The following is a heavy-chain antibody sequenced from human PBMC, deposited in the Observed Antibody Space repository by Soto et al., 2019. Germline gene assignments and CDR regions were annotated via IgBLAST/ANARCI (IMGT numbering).Heavy chain of an antibody. J-gene: IGHJ4*02. CDR1: GASLTSGGYY. CDR2: ISSSGNT. V-gene: IGHV4-31*03. CDR3: GSGRLWFRDVWYFDL. Sequence: QVQLQESGPGLVKSSQTLSLTCTVSGASLTSGGYYWNWIRQRPGKGLEWVGYISSSGNTYYNPSLKSRVTISVDTYKNQCSLKLTSFTAVDTAVYYGGSGRLWFRDVWYFDLWGQGSLVTVSS. D-gene: IGHD3-10*01.